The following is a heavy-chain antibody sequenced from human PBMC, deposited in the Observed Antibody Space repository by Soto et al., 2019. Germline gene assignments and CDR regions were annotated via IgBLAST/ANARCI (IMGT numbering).Heavy chain of an antibody. J-gene: IGHJ4*02. Sequence: GGSLRLSCAASGFTFSSYAMSWVRQAPGKGLEWVSAISGSGGSTYYADSVKGRFTISRDNSKNTLYLQMNSLRAEDTAVYYCAKGPRIVVVIYYFDYWGQGTLVTVSS. CDR1: GFTFSSYA. CDR2: ISGSGGST. V-gene: IGHV3-23*01. D-gene: IGHD3-22*01. CDR3: AKGPRIVVVIYYFDY.